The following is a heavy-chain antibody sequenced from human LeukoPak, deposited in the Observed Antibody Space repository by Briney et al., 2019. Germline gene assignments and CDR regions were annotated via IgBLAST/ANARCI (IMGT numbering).Heavy chain of an antibody. V-gene: IGHV1-24*01. CDR1: GYTLTELS. CDR3: ATVGHDYVWGSYDGAFDT. J-gene: IGHJ3*02. CDR2: FDPEDGET. Sequence: RASVKVSCKVSGYTLTELSMHWVRQAPGKGLEWMGGFDPEDGETIYAQKFQGRVTMTEDTSTDTAYMELSSLRSEDTAVYYCATVGHDYVWGSYDGAFDTWGQGTMVTVSS. D-gene: IGHD3-16*01.